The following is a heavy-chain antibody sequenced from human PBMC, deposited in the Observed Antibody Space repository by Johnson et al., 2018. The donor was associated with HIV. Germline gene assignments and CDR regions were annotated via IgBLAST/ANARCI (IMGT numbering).Heavy chain of an antibody. CDR2: IGTAGDT. CDR1: GFTFDDYG. CDR3: ARGGFGEWAAFDI. Sequence: VQLVESGGGVVRPGRSLRLSCAASGFTFDDYGMHWVRQATGKGLEWVSAIGTAGDTYYPASVKGRFTISRDNSKKTLYLQMNSLRAEDTAVYYCARGGFGEWAAFDIWGQGTMVTVSS. J-gene: IGHJ3*02. V-gene: IGHV3-13*01. D-gene: IGHD3-10*01.